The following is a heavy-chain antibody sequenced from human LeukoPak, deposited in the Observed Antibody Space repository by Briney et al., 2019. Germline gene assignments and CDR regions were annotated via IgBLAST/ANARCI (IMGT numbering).Heavy chain of an antibody. CDR3: AGGELVEMAYYYYGMDV. J-gene: IGHJ6*02. CDR2: ISSSSYT. Sequence: GGSLRLSCAASGFTFSDYYMSWIRQAPGKGLEWVSYISSSSYTNYADSVKGRFTISRDNAKNSLYLQMNSLRAEDTAVYYCAGGELVEMAYYYYGMDVWGQGTTVTVSS. V-gene: IGHV3-11*03. D-gene: IGHD5-24*01. CDR1: GFTFSDYY.